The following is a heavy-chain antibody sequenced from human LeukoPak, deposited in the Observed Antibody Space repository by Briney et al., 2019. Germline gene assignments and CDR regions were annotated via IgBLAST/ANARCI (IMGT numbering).Heavy chain of an antibody. Sequence: GGSLRLSCVASGFTFSNYWMTWVRQAPGKGLEWVANIKHDGSEKYYVDSVKGRFTISRDNAKNSLYVQMNSLRAEDTAVYYCATADGNYWGQGTLVTVSS. V-gene: IGHV3-7*01. CDR1: GFTFSNYW. D-gene: IGHD5-24*01. J-gene: IGHJ4*02. CDR3: ATADGNY. CDR2: IKHDGSEK.